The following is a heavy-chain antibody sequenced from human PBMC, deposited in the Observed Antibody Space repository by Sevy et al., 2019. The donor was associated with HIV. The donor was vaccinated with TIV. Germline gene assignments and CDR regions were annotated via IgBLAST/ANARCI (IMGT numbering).Heavy chain of an antibody. CDR2: IKQDGSEK. D-gene: IGHD5-12*01. V-gene: IGHV3-7*03. J-gene: IGHJ4*02. CDR3: ARSEWLRLDYFDY. Sequence: GGSLRLSCAASGFTFSSYWMSWVRQAPGKGLEWVANIKQDGSEKYYVDSLKGRFTISRDNAKNSLYLQMNSLRAEDTAVYYCARSEWLRLDYFDYWGQGTLVTVSS. CDR1: GFTFSSYW.